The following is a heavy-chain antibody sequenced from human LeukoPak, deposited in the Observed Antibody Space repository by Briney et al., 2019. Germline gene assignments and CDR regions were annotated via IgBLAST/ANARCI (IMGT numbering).Heavy chain of an antibody. CDR2: ISYDGSNK. V-gene: IGHV3-30*04. CDR1: GFTFSSYA. J-gene: IGHJ4*02. Sequence: GGALRLSCAASGFTFSSYAMHWVRQAPGKGLEWVAVISYDGSNKYYADSVKGRFTISRDNSKNTLYLQMNSLRAEDTAVYYCASLRSMYLSSDYWGQGTLVTVSS. D-gene: IGHD6-6*01. CDR3: ASLRSMYLSSDY.